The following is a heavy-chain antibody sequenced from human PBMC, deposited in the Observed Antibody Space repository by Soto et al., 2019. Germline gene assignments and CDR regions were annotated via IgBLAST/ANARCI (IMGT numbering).Heavy chain of an antibody. V-gene: IGHV4-59*08. D-gene: IGHD2-15*01. CDR3: ARTIGYCSGGSCLTPMDV. Sequence: PSETLSLTCTVSGGSISSYYWSWIRQPPGKGLEWIGYIYYSGSTNYNPSLKSRVTISVDTSKNQFSLKLSSVTAADTAVYYCARTIGYCSGGSCLTPMDVWGKGTTVTVSS. CDR2: IYYSGST. CDR1: GGSISSYY. J-gene: IGHJ6*03.